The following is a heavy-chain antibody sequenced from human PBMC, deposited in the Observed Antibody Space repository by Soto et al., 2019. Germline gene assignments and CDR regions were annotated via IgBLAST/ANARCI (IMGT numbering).Heavy chain of an antibody. V-gene: IGHV3-66*01. J-gene: IGHJ6*03. D-gene: IGHD3-9*01. CDR1: GFTVSSNY. Sequence: EVQLVESGGGLVQPGGSLRLSYAASGFTVSSNYMSWVRQAPGKGLEWVSVIYSGGSTYYADSVKGRFTISRDNSKNTLYLQMNSLRAEDTAVYYCARVYPSRYSDWYEYYYYYMDVWGKGTTVTVSS. CDR2: IYSGGST. CDR3: ARVYPSRYSDWYEYYYYYMDV.